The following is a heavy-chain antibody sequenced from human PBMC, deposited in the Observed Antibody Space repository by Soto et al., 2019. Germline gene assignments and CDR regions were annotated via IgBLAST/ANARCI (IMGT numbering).Heavy chain of an antibody. CDR3: AKPTVAGSNDLDY. CDR2: MSYDGSNK. V-gene: IGHV3-30*18. J-gene: IGHJ4*02. Sequence: GGSLRLSCAASGFTFSSYGMHWVRQAPGKGLEWVAVMSYDGSNKYYADSVKGRFTISRDNSRNTLYLQMNSLRADDTAVYYCAKPTVAGSNDLDYWGQGILVTVSS. CDR1: GFTFSSYG. D-gene: IGHD6-19*01.